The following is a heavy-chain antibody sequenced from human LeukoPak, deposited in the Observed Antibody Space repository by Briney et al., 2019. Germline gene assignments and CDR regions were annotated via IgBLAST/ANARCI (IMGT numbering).Heavy chain of an antibody. J-gene: IGHJ5*02. D-gene: IGHD3-9*01. Sequence: GGSLRLSCAASGFTFSSYWMHWVRQAPGKGLVWVSRISTDGISTNYADSVKGRFTISRDNSKNTLYLQMNSLRAEDTAVYYCAKGRVFYWFDPWGQGTLVTVSS. CDR1: GFTFSSYW. V-gene: IGHV3-74*01. CDR3: AKGRVFYWFDP. CDR2: ISTDGIST.